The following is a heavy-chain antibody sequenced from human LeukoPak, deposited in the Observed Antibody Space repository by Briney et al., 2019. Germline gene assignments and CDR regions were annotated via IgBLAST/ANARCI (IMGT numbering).Heavy chain of an antibody. Sequence: PSETLSLTCTVSGGSISSYYWTWIRQPPQKGLEWIGYIYNSGSTHYNPSLKSRVTISLDTSKNQFSLKLGSVTAADTAVYYCARSINWNEIGFDYWGQGTLVTVSS. V-gene: IGHV4-59*08. CDR2: IYNSGST. D-gene: IGHD1-20*01. CDR3: ARSINWNEIGFDY. CDR1: GGSISSYY. J-gene: IGHJ4*02.